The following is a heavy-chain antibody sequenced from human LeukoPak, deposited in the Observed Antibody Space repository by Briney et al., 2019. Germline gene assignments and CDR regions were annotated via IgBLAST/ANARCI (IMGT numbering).Heavy chain of an antibody. CDR1: GGSISSSSYY. Sequence: SETLSLTCTVSGGSISSSSYYWSWIRQPPGKGLEWIGSIYYSGSTYYNPSLKSRVTISVDTSKNQFSLKLSSVTAADTAVYYCARDWVAVAGNNWFDPWGQGTLVTVSS. V-gene: IGHV4-39*07. D-gene: IGHD6-19*01. J-gene: IGHJ5*02. CDR3: ARDWVAVAGNNWFDP. CDR2: IYYSGST.